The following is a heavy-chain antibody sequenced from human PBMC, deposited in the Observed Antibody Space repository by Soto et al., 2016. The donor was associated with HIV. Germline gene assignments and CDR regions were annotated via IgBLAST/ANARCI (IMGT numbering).Heavy chain of an antibody. CDR2: ISGSGSST. J-gene: IGHJ3*02. CDR1: GFTFSSYA. V-gene: IGHV3-23*04. D-gene: IGHD3-10*01. Sequence: EVQLVESGGGLVQPGGSLRLSCAASGFTFSSYAMSWVRQAPGKGLEWVSGISGSGSSTYYADSVKGRFTISRDNSKNTLYLQMNSLRAEEMAVYYCAKGLPSYYGSGSFDAFDIWGQGTMVTVSS. CDR3: AKGLPSYYGSGSFDAFDI.